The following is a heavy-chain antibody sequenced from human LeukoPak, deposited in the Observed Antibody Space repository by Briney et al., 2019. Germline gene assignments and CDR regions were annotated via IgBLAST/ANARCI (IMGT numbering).Heavy chain of an antibody. CDR3: ARHGYYYYYMDV. V-gene: IGHV4-39*01. J-gene: IGHJ6*03. CDR2: IYYSGST. CDR1: GGSISSSSYY. Sequence: SETLSLTCTASGGSISSSSYYWGWIRQPPGKGLEWIGSIYYSGSTYYNPSLKSRVTISVDTSKNLFSLKLSSVTAADTAVYYCARHGYYYYYMDVWGKGTTVTVSS.